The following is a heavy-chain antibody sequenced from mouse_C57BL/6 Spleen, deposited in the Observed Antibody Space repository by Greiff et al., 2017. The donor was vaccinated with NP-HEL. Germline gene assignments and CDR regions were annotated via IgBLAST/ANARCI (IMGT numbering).Heavy chain of an antibody. CDR3: MGGSSPYYFDY. D-gene: IGHD1-1*01. CDR1: GYTFTDYE. V-gene: IGHV1-15*01. Sequence: QVQLQQSGAELVRPGASVTLSCKASGYTFTDYEMHWVKQTPVHGLEWIGAIDPETGGTAYNQKFKGKAILTADKSSSTAYMELRSLTSEDSAVYYCMGGSSPYYFDYWGQGTTLTVSS. J-gene: IGHJ2*01. CDR2: IDPETGGT.